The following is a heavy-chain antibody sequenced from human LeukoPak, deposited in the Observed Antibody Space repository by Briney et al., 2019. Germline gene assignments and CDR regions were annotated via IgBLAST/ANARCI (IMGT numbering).Heavy chain of an antibody. CDR3: AKSLESGDYLGAHYYYYMDV. CDR2: IYSGGAT. J-gene: IGHJ6*03. CDR1: GFTVISNL. V-gene: IGHV3-66*02. Sequence: GGSLRLSCAASGFTVISNLMTWVRQSPGRGLEWLSSIYSGGATYYADSVKGRFTISRDNSKNTLYLQMNSLRGDDTAVYYCAKSLESGDYLGAHYYYYMDVWGRGTTVTVSS. D-gene: IGHD4-17*01.